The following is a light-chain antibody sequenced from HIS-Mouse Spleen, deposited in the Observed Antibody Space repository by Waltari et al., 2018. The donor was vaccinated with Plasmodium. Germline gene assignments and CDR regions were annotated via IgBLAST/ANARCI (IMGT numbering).Light chain of an antibody. J-gene: IGKJ4*01. CDR1: QSVLYSSNTKNY. CDR2: WAS. Sequence: DIVMTPSPDSLAVSLGERATIHCTSSQSVLYSSNTKNYLAWYQQKPGQPPKLLIYWASTRESGVPDRFSGSGSGTDFTLTISSLQAEDVAVYYCQQYYSTPLTFGGGTKVEIK. CDR3: QQYYSTPLT. V-gene: IGKV4-1*01.